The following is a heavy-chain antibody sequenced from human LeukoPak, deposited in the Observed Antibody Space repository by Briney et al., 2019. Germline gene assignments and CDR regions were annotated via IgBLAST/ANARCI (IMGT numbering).Heavy chain of an antibody. D-gene: IGHD1-26*01. Sequence: AGGSLRLSCAASGFTFSSYAMHWVRQAPGKGLEWVAFIRYDGSNKYYADSVKGRFTISRDNSKNTLYLQMNSLRAEDTAVYYCAKGEWELPSDYWGQGTLVTVSS. CDR3: AKGEWELPSDY. V-gene: IGHV3-30*02. CDR2: IRYDGSNK. CDR1: GFTFSSYA. J-gene: IGHJ4*02.